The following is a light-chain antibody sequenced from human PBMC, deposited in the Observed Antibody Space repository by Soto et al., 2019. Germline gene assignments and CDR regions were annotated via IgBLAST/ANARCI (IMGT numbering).Light chain of an antibody. V-gene: IGKV3-11*01. CDR1: QSVSSY. J-gene: IGKJ1*01. CDR3: QQYNKWPQT. Sequence: EIVLTQSPATLSLSPGERATLSCRASQSVSSYLAWYQQKPGQAPRLLIYDASNRATGIPARFSGSGSGTDFTLTISSLEPEDFAVYYCQQYNKWPQTFGQGTKVEIK. CDR2: DAS.